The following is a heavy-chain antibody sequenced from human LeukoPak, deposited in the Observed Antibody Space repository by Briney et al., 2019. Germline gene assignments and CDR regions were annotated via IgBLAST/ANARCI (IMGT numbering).Heavy chain of an antibody. V-gene: IGHV4-39*01. D-gene: IGHD6-19*01. CDR2: IYYSGST. J-gene: IGHJ4*02. CDR3: ARAVAGDYYFDY. Sequence: SETLSLTCTVSGGSISSSSYYWGWIRQPPGKGLEWIGSIYYSGSTYYNPSLKSRVTTSVDTSKNQFSLKLSSVTAADTAVYYCARAVAGDYYFDYWGQGTLVTVSS. CDR1: GGSISSSSYY.